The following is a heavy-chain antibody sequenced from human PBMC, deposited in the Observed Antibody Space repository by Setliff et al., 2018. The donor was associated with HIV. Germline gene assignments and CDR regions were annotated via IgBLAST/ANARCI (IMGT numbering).Heavy chain of an antibody. J-gene: IGHJ5*02. CDR2: IHTSGRT. CDR3: SRAAYDAVDWLDP. D-gene: IGHD1-1*01. CDR1: SESIVSYY. V-gene: IGHV4-4*08. Sequence: NPSETLSLTCAVSSESIVSYYWNWIRQPPGRGLEWIGYIHTSGRTKYNPSLKSRLTILVDTSKKQFSLRLTSVTAADTAVYYCSRAAYDAVDWLDPWGRGTLVTVSS.